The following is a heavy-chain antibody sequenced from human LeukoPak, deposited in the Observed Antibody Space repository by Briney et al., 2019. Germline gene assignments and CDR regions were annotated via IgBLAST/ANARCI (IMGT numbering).Heavy chain of an antibody. CDR3: ARDFLIRSAVTTLVEHWFDP. J-gene: IGHJ5*02. V-gene: IGHV4-34*01. CDR1: GGSFSGYY. D-gene: IGHD4-17*01. Sequence: PSETLSLTCAVYGGSFSGYYWSWIRQPPGKGLGWIGEINHSGSTNYNPSLKSRVTISVDTSKNQFSLKLSSVTAADTAVYYCARDFLIRSAVTTLVEHWFDPWGQGTLVTVSS. CDR2: INHSGST.